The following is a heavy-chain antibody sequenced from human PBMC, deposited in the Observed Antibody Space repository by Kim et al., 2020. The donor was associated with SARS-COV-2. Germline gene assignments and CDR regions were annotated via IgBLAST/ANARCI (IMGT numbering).Heavy chain of an antibody. J-gene: IGHJ3*02. D-gene: IGHD3-10*01. CDR1: GGSFSGYY. CDR3: ARVGGVLWFGANDAFDI. CDR2: INHSGST. V-gene: IGHV4-34*01. Sequence: SETLSLTCAVYGGSFSGYYWSWIRQPPGKGLEWIGEINHSGSTNYNPSLKSRVTISVDTSKNQFSLKLSSVTAADTAVYYCARVGGVLWFGANDAFDIWG.